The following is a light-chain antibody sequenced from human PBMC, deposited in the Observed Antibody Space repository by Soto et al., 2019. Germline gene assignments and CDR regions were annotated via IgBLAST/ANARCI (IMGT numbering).Light chain of an antibody. J-gene: IGKJ1*01. CDR3: MQGTQFPRT. CDR2: EAS. V-gene: IGKV2D-29*01. CDR1: QSLLHSDGKTY. Sequence: EIVLTQTPLSLSVTPGQPASISCKSSQSLLHSDGKTYLYWYLQRPGQPPQALMYEASNRFSGVPDRFSGSWSGTDFTLKISRVEADDVGVYYCMQGTQFPRTFGQGTKAEIK.